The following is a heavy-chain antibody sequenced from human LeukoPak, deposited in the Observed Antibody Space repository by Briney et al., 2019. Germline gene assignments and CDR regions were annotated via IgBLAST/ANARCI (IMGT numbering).Heavy chain of an antibody. J-gene: IGHJ4*02. CDR2: ISNSGSTK. Sequence: GGSLRLSCAASGFTFSSYEMNWVRQAPGKGLEWVSYISNSGSTKYYADSVKGRFTISRDNGKNSLDLQMNSLRADDTAVYYCARDTLGEGEDANYAVYYFDYWGQGTVVTVSS. D-gene: IGHD4/OR15-4a*01. V-gene: IGHV3-48*03. CDR1: GFTFSSYE. CDR3: ARDTLGEGEDANYAVYYFDY.